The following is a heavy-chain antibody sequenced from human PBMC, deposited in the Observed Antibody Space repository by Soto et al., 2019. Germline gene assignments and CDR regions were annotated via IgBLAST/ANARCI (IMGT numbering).Heavy chain of an antibody. J-gene: IGHJ6*02. Sequence: GGSLRLSCTASGFTFGDYAMSWFRQAPGKGLEWVGFIRSKAYGGTTEYAASVKGRFTISRDDSKSIAYLQMNSLKTEDTAVYYCTRELLGYSSGWYATSPDVYYYGMDVWGQGTTVTVSS. D-gene: IGHD6-19*01. V-gene: IGHV3-49*03. CDR3: TRELLGYSSGWYATSPDVYYYGMDV. CDR1: GFTFGDYA. CDR2: IRSKAYGGTT.